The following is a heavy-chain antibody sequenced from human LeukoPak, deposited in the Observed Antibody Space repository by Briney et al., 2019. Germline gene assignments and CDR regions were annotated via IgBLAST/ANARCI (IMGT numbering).Heavy chain of an antibody. V-gene: IGHV4-38-2*01. CDR2: IYHSGST. Sequence: PSETLSLTCAVSGYSISSGYYCGWIRQPPGKGLKWIGSIYHSGSTYYNPSLKSRVTISVDMSKNQFSLKLRSVTAADTAVYYCARHTPPGSSSAFDIWGQGTTVTVSS. CDR1: GYSISSGYY. D-gene: IGHD6-6*01. J-gene: IGHJ3*02. CDR3: ARHTPPGSSSAFDI.